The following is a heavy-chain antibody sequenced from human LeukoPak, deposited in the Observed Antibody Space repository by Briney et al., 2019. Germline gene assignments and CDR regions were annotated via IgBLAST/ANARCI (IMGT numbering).Heavy chain of an antibody. V-gene: IGHV3-21*01. CDR3: ARFVCSGGSCYSHYYYYMDV. D-gene: IGHD2-15*01. Sequence: PGGSLGLSCAASEFSFNTYSMNWLRQAPGKGLEWVSSISSSSSYIYYADSVKGRFTISRDNAKNSLYLQMNSLRAEDTAVYYCARFVCSGGSCYSHYYYYMDVWGKGTTVTVSS. CDR2: ISSSSSYI. J-gene: IGHJ6*03. CDR1: EFSFNTYS.